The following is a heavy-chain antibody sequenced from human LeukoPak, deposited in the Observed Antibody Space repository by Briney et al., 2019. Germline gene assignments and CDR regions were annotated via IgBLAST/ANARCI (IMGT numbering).Heavy chain of an antibody. Sequence: GRSLRLSCAASGFTFSSYGMHWVRQAPGKGLEWVAVISYGGSNKYYADSVKGRFTISRDNSKNTLYLQMNSLRAEDTAVYYCAKEGLAAAAITNYGMDVWGQGTTVTVSS. V-gene: IGHV3-30*18. CDR1: GFTFSSYG. CDR3: AKEGLAAAAITNYGMDV. J-gene: IGHJ6*02. D-gene: IGHD6-13*01. CDR2: ISYGGSNK.